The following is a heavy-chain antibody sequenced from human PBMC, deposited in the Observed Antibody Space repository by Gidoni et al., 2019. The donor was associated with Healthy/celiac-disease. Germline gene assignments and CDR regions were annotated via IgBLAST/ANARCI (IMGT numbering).Heavy chain of an antibody. J-gene: IGHJ5*02. CDR3: ARDLSGVVIPLFDP. V-gene: IGHV3-21*01. D-gene: IGHD3-3*01. Sequence: EVQLVESGGGLVKPGGSLRLSCAASGFTFSSYSMNWVRQAPGKGLEWVSSISSSSSYIYYADSVKGRFTISRDNAKNSLYLQMNSLRAEDTAVYYCARDLSGVVIPLFDPWGQGTLVTVSS. CDR2: ISSSSSYI. CDR1: GFTFSSYS.